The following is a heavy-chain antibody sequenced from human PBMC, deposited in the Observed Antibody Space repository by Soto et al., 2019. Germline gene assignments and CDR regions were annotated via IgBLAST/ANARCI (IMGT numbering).Heavy chain of an antibody. D-gene: IGHD2-15*01. V-gene: IGHV1-3*01. CDR2: INAGNGNT. J-gene: IGHJ4*02. CDR1: GYTFTRYA. Sequence: SVKVSCKPSGYTFTRYAMHWVRQAPVQRLEWMGWINAGNGNTKYSQKFQGRVTITRDTSASTAYMELSSLRSEDTAVYYCARGCSGGTCYSYFDYWGQGTVVTVSS. CDR3: ARGCSGGTCYSYFDY.